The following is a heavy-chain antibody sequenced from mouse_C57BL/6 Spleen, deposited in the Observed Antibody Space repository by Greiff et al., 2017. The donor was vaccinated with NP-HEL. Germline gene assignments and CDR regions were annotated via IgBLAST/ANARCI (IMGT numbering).Heavy chain of an antibody. CDR2: INPNNGGT. D-gene: IGHD1-1*01. CDR1: GYTFTDYY. V-gene: IGHV1-26*01. Sequence: EVQLQQSGPELVKPGASVKISCKASGYTFTDYYMNWVKQSHGKSLEWIGDINPNNGGTSYNQKFKGKATLTVDKSSSTAYMELRSLTSEDSAVYYCAREGEPSSGSSYGWYFDVWGTGTTVTVSS. J-gene: IGHJ1*03. CDR3: AREGEPSSGSSYGWYFDV.